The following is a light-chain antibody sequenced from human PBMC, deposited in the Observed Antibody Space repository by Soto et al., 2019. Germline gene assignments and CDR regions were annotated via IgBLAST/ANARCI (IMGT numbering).Light chain of an antibody. CDR2: SNT. V-gene: IGLV1-44*01. J-gene: IGLJ3*02. Sequence: QAVVTQTPSASGAPGQTVTISCSGSASNVESETVNWYQQLPGTAPKLVVYSNTKRPSAVPDRFSASKSGTSASLAISNLQPEDEADYYCVAWDANVKGWVFGGGTQLTVL. CDR1: ASNVESET. CDR3: VAWDANVKGWV.